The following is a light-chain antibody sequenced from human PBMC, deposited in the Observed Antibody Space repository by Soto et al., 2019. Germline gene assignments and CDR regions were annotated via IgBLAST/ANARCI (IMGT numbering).Light chain of an antibody. V-gene: IGKV3-20*01. CDR2: GAS. J-gene: IGKJ1*01. CDR3: QQYGSSPRT. CDR1: QSVSNSS. Sequence: EIVLTQSPGTLSLSPGERATLSCRASQSVSNSSLAWDQQKPGQAPRLLIYGASSRATGIPDRFGGSGSGTDFTLTISRLEPEDYAVYYCQQYGSSPRTFGQGTTVDIK.